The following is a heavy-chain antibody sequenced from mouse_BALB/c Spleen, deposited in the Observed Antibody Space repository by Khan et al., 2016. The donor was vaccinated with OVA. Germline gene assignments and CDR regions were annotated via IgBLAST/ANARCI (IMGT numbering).Heavy chain of an antibody. CDR3: ARWARFAY. V-gene: IGHV1S137*01. CDR1: GYTFTDYA. D-gene: IGHD3-1*01. CDR2: ISTYYGDA. J-gene: IGHJ3*01. Sequence: QVQLQQSGAELVRPGVSVKISCKGTGYTFTDYAMHWVKQSHAKSLEWIGVISTYYGDADYNQTFKGKATMTVDKSSSTAYMELARLTSEDSATYCCARWARFAYWGQGTLVTVSA.